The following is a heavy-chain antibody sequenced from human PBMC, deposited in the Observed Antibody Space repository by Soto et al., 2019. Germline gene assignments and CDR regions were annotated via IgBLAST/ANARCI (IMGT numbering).Heavy chain of an antibody. CDR2: IGVAGDT. V-gene: IGHV3-13*01. Sequence: EVQLVESGGGLVQPGGSLRLSCAASGFTFSSYDMHWVRQVAGKGLEWVSAIGVAGDTYYPDSVKGRFTISRENAKNSLYRQMNSLRAEETAVYYCASGGWGSSWYEGGSRIDYWGQGTLVTVSS. CDR1: GFTFSSYD. J-gene: IGHJ4*02. D-gene: IGHD6-13*01. CDR3: ASGGWGSSWYEGGSRIDY.